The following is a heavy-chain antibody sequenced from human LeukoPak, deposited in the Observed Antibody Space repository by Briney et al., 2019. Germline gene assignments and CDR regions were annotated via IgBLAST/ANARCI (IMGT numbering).Heavy chain of an antibody. Sequence: SETLSLTCTVSGGSISSYYWSWIRQPPGKGLEWIGYIYYSGSTNYNPSLKSRVTISVDTSKNQFSLKLSSVTAADTAVYYCARVAHHYGSGSYYYYYYGMDVWGQGTRLTVSS. CDR1: GGSISSYY. CDR3: ARVAHHYGSGSYYYYYYGMDV. D-gene: IGHD3-10*01. CDR2: IYYSGST. V-gene: IGHV4-59*01. J-gene: IGHJ6*02.